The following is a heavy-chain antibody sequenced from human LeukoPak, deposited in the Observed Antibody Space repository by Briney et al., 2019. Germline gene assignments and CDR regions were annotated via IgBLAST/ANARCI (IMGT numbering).Heavy chain of an antibody. CDR2: FDPEDGET. V-gene: IGHV1-24*01. CDR3: ARPYSYGYGGGDAFDI. Sequence: ASVKVSCKVSGYTLTELSMHWVRQAPGKGLEWMGGFDPEDGETIYAQKFQGRVTMTEDTSTDTAYMELSSLRSEDTAVYYCARPYSYGYGGGDAFDIWGQGTMVTVSS. D-gene: IGHD5-18*01. CDR1: GYTLTELS. J-gene: IGHJ3*02.